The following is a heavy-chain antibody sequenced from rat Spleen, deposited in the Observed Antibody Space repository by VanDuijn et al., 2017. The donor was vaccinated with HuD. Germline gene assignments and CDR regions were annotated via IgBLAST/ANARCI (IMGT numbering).Heavy chain of an antibody. CDR2: ISTGGGNT. D-gene: IGHD1-6*01. CDR3: TTWGFGYTTDYYVMDA. J-gene: IGHJ4*01. CDR1: GFTFSNYD. Sequence: EVQLVESGGGLVQPGRSLKLSCAASGFTFSNYDMAWVRQAPTKGLEWVASISTGGGNTYYRDSVKGRFTITRDNAKSTLYLQMDSLRSEDTATYYCTTWGFGYTTDYYVMDAWGQGASVTVSS. V-gene: IGHV5S23*01.